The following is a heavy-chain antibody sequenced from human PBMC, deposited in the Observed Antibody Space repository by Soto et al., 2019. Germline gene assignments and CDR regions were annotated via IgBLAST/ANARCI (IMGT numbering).Heavy chain of an antibody. V-gene: IGHV3-73*01. J-gene: IGHJ6*03. Sequence: GGSLRLSCAASGFTFSGSAMHWVRQASGKGLEWVGRIRSKANSYATAYAASVKGRFTIFSDYSKNTAYLQMNSLKTEETAVYYCTRGFKAAGSDNYYYYYMDVWGKGTTVTVSS. CDR1: GFTFSGSA. CDR2: IRSKANSYAT. CDR3: TRGFKAAGSDNYYYYYMDV. D-gene: IGHD6-13*01.